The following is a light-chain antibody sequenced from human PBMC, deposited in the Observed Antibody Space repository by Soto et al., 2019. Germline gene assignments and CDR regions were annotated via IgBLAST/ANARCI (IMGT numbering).Light chain of an antibody. CDR3: QQYNSWTTIT. J-gene: IGKJ5*01. CDR2: GAS. V-gene: IGKV3-15*01. Sequence: EIVMTQSPATLSVSPGERATLSCRASQSISSKLGWYQQRPGQAPRLLIYGASTRATGIPARFSGSGSATESTLIISSLQSEDSAVYYCQQYNSWTTITFGQGTRLEIK. CDR1: QSISSK.